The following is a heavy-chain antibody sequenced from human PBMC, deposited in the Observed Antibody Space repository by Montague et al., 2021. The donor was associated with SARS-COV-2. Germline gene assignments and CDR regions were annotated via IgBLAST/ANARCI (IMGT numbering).Heavy chain of an antibody. V-gene: IGHV6-1*01. CDR3: VRDTGSAQAGFDA. Sequence: CAISGDSVWSNTAAWNWIRQSPSGGLEWLGRTNYRSKWTSDCATSVEGRISIDLDTSKNQFFLHLRSVTPEDTGVYYCVRDTGSAQAGFDAWGQGTLVTVSS. D-gene: IGHD4-17*01. CDR2: TNYRSKWTS. CDR1: GDSVWSNTAA. J-gene: IGHJ4*02.